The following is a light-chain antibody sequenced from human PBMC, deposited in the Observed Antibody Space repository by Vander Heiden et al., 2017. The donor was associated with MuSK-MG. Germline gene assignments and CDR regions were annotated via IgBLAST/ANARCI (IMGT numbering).Light chain of an antibody. CDR1: QGISNY. J-gene: IGKJ5*01. V-gene: IGKV1-27*01. CDR2: AAS. CDR3: HKYYSAPIT. Sequence: DIQMTQSPPSLSASVGDRVTIACRASQGISNYLAWYQQKPGKAPKLLIHAASILQSRVPSRFSGSGSGTDFTLTIISLQPEDVATYYCHKYYSAPITFGQGTRLEI.